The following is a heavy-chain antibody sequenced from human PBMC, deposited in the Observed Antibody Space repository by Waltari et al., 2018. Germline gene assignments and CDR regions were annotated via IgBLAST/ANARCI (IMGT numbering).Heavy chain of an antibody. J-gene: IGHJ5*02. CDR3: ARDRGTATPLDP. CDR1: GFTFSSHW. CDR2: ITTDETNT. D-gene: IGHD3-10*01. Sequence: EVQVVESGGGLVQPGVSLRLSCVAPGFTFSSHWKHWGRQVSGKGLEWVSRITTDETNTAYADAVKGRFTVSRDNAKNTVYLQMTSVRAEDTGIYYCARDRGTATPLDPWGQGTVVTVSS. V-gene: IGHV3-74*03.